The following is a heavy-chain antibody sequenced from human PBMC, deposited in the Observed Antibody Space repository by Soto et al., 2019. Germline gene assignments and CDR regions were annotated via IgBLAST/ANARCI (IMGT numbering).Heavy chain of an antibody. J-gene: IGHJ5*02. CDR2: ISYDGSNK. CDR3: SRDVIGRNWLDP. Sequence: GGSLRLSWAASGFTFSSYAMHWVRQAPGKGLEWVAVISYDGSNKYYADSVKGRFTISRDNSKNTLYLQMNSLRAEDTAVYYWSRDVIGRNWLDPWGQGTLVTVSS. D-gene: IGHD3-22*01. V-gene: IGHV3-30-3*01. CDR1: GFTFSSYA.